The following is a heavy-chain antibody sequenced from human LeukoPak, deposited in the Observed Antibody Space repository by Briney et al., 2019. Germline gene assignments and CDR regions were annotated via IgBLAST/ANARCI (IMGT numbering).Heavy chain of an antibody. J-gene: IGHJ4*02. CDR1: EFTFSSYW. Sequence: GGSLRLSCAASEFTFSSYWMSWVRQAPGKGLEWVANIKQDGGEKYYLDSVKGRFTVSRDNAKNSLYLQMSSLRAEDTAVYYCAKVGARQILEYWGQGTLVTVSS. CDR3: AKVGARQILEY. CDR2: IKQDGGEK. V-gene: IGHV3-7*01. D-gene: IGHD4-17*01.